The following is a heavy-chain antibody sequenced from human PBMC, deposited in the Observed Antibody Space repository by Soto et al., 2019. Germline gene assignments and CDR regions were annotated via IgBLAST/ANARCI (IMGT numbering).Heavy chain of an antibody. CDR3: ARDNGLLWFGESPYYYYGMDV. V-gene: IGHV4-59*01. J-gene: IGHJ6*02. CDR1: GGSISSYY. D-gene: IGHD3-10*01. CDR2: IYYSGST. Sequence: PSETLSLTCTVSGGSISSYYWSWIRQPPGKGLEWIGYIYYSGSTNYNPSLKSRVTISVDTSKNQFSLKLSSVTAADTAVYYCARDNGLLWFGESPYYYYGMDVWGQGTTVTVS.